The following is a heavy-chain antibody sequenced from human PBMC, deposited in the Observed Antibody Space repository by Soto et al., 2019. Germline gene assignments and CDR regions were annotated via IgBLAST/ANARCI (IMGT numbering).Heavy chain of an antibody. CDR2: LYYSGSA. CDR1: GGSISNSSYY. D-gene: IGHD3-10*01. J-gene: IGHJ4*02. V-gene: IGHV4-39*02. CDR3: GRRALVRGIIPYYFDS. Sequence: QLQLQESGPGLVKPSETLSLTCTVSGGSISNSSYYWGWIRQPPGKRLEWIGSLYYSGSAYYNPSRRRRLTIAVDTSKNHCPLRLSSVTAADAAVYYCGRRALVRGIIPYYFDSWGQATLVTVSS.